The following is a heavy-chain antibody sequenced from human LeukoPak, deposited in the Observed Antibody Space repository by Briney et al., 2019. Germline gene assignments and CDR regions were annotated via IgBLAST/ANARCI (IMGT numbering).Heavy chain of an antibody. D-gene: IGHD3/OR15-3a*01. CDR1: GGSISSSSYF. CDR3: ASARPLRDWLLYYFDY. J-gene: IGHJ4*02. CDR2: IYYSGST. Sequence: SETLSLTCTVSGGSISSSSYFWAWIRQPPGMGLEWIGNIYYSGSTYYNPSLQSRVTISVDTSKNQFSLKLSSVTAADTAVYYCASARPLRDWLLYYFDYWGQGTLVTVSS. V-gene: IGHV4-39*07.